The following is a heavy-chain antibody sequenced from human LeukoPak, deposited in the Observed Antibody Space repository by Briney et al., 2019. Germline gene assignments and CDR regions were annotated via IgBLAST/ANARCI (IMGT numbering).Heavy chain of an antibody. D-gene: IGHD3-10*01. V-gene: IGHV1-18*01. CDR1: GYTFTSYG. CDR3: ARVGSYYGSGSYYNINWFDP. J-gene: IGHJ5*02. CDR2: SSAYNGNT. Sequence: ASVKVSCKASGYTFTSYGISWVRQAPGQGLEWMGLSSAYNGNTNYAQKLQGRVTMTTDTSTSTAYMELRSLRSDDTAVYYCARVGSYYGSGSYYNINWFDPWGQGTLVTVSS.